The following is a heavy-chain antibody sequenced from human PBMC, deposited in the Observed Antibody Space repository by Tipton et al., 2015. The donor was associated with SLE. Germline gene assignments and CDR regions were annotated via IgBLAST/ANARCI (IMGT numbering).Heavy chain of an antibody. J-gene: IGHJ4*02. D-gene: IGHD3-10*01. CDR1: GGTFSSYA. CDR2: IIPIFGTA. Sequence: QSGPEVKKPGSSVKVSCKASGGTFSSYAISWVRQAPGQGLEWMGGIIPIFGTANYAQKFQGRVTITTDESTSTAYMELSSLRSEDTAVYYCAALTYYYGSGSYWNVDYWGQGPLVTASS. CDR3: AALTYYYGSGSYWNVDY. V-gene: IGHV1-69*05.